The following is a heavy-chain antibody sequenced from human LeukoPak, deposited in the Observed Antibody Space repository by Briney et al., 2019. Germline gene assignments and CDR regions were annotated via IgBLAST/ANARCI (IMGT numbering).Heavy chain of an antibody. CDR1: GITLSNYG. CDR2: ISDTGGST. J-gene: IGHJ4*02. V-gene: IGHV3-23*01. CDR3: AKRGVVIRVILVGFHKQAYYFDS. D-gene: IGHD3-22*01. Sequence: GGSLRLSCAVSGITLSNYGMSCVPQAPGKGLEWGSRISDTGGSTNYADSVKGRFTISRDNPKNTLYLQMNSLRAEDTAVYFCAKRGVVIRVILVGFHKQAYYFDSWGQGALVTVSS.